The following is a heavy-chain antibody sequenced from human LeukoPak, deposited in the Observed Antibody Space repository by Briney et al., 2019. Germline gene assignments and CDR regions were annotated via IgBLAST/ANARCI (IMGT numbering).Heavy chain of an antibody. CDR3: ARPKGQWLVLDY. CDR1: GFTFSIYW. V-gene: IGHV3-7*01. CDR2: IKQDGSEK. D-gene: IGHD6-19*01. J-gene: IGHJ4*02. Sequence: GGSLRLSCAASGFTFSIYWMSWVRQAPGKGLEWVANIKQDGSEKYYVDSVEGGFTISRDNAKNSLYLQMNSLRAAATAVYYCARPKGQWLVLDYWGQGTLVTVSS.